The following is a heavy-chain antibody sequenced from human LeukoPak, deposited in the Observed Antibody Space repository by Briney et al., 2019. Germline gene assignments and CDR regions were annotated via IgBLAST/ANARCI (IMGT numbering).Heavy chain of an antibody. J-gene: IGHJ4*02. CDR2: ISSSSSYI. CDR1: GFTFSSYS. D-gene: IGHD6-19*01. V-gene: IGHV3-21*01. Sequence: GGSLRLSCAASGFTFSSYSMNWVRQAPGKGLEWVSSISSSSSYIYYAVSVKGRFTISRDNAKNSLYLQMNSLRAEDTAVYYCARDHHSSGWSRGFDYWGQGTLVTVSS. CDR3: ARDHHSSGWSRGFDY.